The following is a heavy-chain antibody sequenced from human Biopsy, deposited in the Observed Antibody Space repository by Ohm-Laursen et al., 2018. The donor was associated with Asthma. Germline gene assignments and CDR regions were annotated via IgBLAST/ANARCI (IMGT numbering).Heavy chain of an antibody. V-gene: IGHV1-46*01. Sequence: EASVKVSCKASGYTFTSYYMHWVRQAPGQGLVWLGIINPSGGSTSYAQKFQGRVTMTRDTSTSTVYMELSSLRSEDTAVYYCARRGITGTTLDYWGQGTLVTVSS. J-gene: IGHJ4*02. D-gene: IGHD1-7*01. CDR3: ARRGITGTTLDY. CDR2: INPSGGST. CDR1: GYTFTSYY.